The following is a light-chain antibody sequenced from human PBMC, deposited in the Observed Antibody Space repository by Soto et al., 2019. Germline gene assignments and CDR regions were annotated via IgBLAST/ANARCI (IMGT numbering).Light chain of an antibody. V-gene: IGKV1-5*03. CDR1: QSINKW. Sequence: DILLTQSPSTLSASVGDRVTISCRASQSINKWLAWYQHKPGKAPNLLIYEVSTLHSGVPSRFSGSGSGTEFTLTISSLRPDDFATYYCQHYSGDRATFGQGTKVHIK. CDR3: QHYSGDRAT. J-gene: IGKJ1*01. CDR2: EVS.